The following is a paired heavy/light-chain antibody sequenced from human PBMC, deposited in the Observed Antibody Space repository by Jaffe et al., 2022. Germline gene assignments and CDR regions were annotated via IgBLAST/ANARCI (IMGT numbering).Light chain of an antibody. CDR1: SLRSYY. J-gene: IGLJ2*01. V-gene: IGLV3-19*01. Sequence: SSELTQDPAVSVALGQTVRITCQGDSLRSYYASWYQQKPGQAPVLVIYGKNNRPSGIPDRFSGSSSGNTASLTITGAQAEDEADYYCNSRDSSGNPFGGGTKLTVL. CDR2: GKN. CDR3: NSRDSSGNP.
Heavy chain of an antibody. V-gene: IGHV4-61*02. Sequence: QVQLQESGPGLVKPSQTLSLTCTVSGGSISSGSYYWSWIRQPAGKGLEWIGRIYTSGSTNYNPSLKSRVTISVDTSKNQFSLKLSSVTAADTAVYYCARGREVVRYFDWLPYYYMDVWGKGTTVTVSS. CDR2: IYTSGST. CDR3: ARGREVVRYFDWLPYYYMDV. CDR1: GGSISSGSYY. J-gene: IGHJ6*03. D-gene: IGHD3-9*01.